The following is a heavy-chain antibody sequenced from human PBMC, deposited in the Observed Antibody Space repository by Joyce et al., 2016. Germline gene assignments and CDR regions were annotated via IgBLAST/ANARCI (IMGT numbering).Heavy chain of an antibody. J-gene: IGHJ4*02. Sequence: EVQLVASGGGLVQPGGSLRLSCAASGLTFSHYYINWVRQAPGKGLEWGGRSKNKADGYTTEYAASVKGRFTISRDDSKSSLYLQMNSLKSEDTAFYYCATEGDSSGPDFDRWGQGTLVTVSS. V-gene: IGHV3-72*01. CDR3: ATEGDSSGPDFDR. D-gene: IGHD3-22*01. CDR1: GLTFSHYY. CDR2: SKNKADGYTT.